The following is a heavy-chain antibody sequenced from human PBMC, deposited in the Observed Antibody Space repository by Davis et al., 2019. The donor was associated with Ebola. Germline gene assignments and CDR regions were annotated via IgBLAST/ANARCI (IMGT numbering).Heavy chain of an antibody. CDR2: LYHGGGT. Sequence: MPSETLSLTCTVSGGYISGYYWSWIRQPPGKGLEWIGNLYHGGGTNYSPSLKSRLTISADTSKNQFSLELSSVTAADTAMYYCARNNRNNGYYFDYWGQGTLVTVSS. D-gene: IGHD1/OR15-1a*01. CDR3: ARNNRNNGYYFDY. CDR1: GGYISGYY. V-gene: IGHV4-59*08. J-gene: IGHJ4*02.